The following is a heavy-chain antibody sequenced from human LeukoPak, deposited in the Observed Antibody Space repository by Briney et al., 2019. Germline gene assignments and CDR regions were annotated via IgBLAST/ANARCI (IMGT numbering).Heavy chain of an antibody. D-gene: IGHD5-12*01. J-gene: IGHJ4*02. CDR1: GFTLSSYW. V-gene: IGHV3-7*04. CDR2: IKQDGSEK. CDR3: ARLYSGIDFDY. Sequence: TGGSLRLSCAASGFTLSSYWMSWVRQAPGKGLEWVANIKQDGSEKYYVDSVKGRFTISRDNAKNSLYLQMNSLRAEDTAVYYCARLYSGIDFDYWGEGTLVTVSS.